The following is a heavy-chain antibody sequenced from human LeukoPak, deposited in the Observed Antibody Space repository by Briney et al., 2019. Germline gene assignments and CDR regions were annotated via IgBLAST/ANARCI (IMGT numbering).Heavy chain of an antibody. CDR2: ISISLSNNI. Sequence: PVGALRLSRAASLFTFIIYEMNWVRQAPRKGGEWVSYISISLSNNISYADYVKGRFTISRDDAKNSLYLQMNSLRGEDTDVYYCARDLYYYGSGNYVPGFPDYWGQGTLVTVSS. CDR3: ARDLYYYGSGNYVPGFPDY. D-gene: IGHD3-10*01. CDR1: LFTFIIYE. J-gene: IGHJ4*02. V-gene: IGHV3-48*03.